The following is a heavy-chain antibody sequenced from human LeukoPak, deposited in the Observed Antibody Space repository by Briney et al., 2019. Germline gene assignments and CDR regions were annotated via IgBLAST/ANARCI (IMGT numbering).Heavy chain of an antibody. D-gene: IGHD2-2*01. CDR2: INHSGST. J-gene: IGHJ6*02. Sequence: SETLSLTCAVYGGSFSGYYWSWIRQPPGKGLEWIREINHSGSTNYNPSLKSRVTISVDTSKNQFSLKLSSVTAADTAVYYCASGGGLVVTGSYYYYGMDVWGQGTTVTVSS. CDR3: ASGGGLVVTGSYYYYGMDV. V-gene: IGHV4-34*01. CDR1: GGSFSGYY.